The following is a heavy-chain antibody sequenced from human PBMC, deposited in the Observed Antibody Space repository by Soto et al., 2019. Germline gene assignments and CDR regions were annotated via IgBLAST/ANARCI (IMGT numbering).Heavy chain of an antibody. CDR2: IGTAGDT. Sequence: EVQLVESGGGLEQPGGSLRLSCAASGFTFSSYDMHWVRQATGKGLEWVSAIGTAGDTYYPGSVKGRFTISRENAKNSLYLQMNSLRAGDTAVYYCARGSGNFWSGTAFDIWGQGTMVTVSS. CDR3: ARGSGNFWSGTAFDI. V-gene: IGHV3-13*01. CDR1: GFTFSSYD. J-gene: IGHJ3*02. D-gene: IGHD3-3*01.